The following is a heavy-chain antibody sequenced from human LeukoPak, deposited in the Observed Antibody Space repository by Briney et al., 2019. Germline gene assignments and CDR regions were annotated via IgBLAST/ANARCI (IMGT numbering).Heavy chain of an antibody. Sequence: GGSLRLSCAASGFTFSDYYMSWIRQAPGKGLEWVSAISGSADSTYYADSVKGRLTISRDNSKNTLYLQMNRLRAEDTAVYYCAKVVTTNWFDPWGQGTLVTVSS. V-gene: IGHV3-23*01. D-gene: IGHD4-17*01. CDR2: ISGSADST. CDR1: GFTFSDYY. CDR3: AKVVTTNWFDP. J-gene: IGHJ5*02.